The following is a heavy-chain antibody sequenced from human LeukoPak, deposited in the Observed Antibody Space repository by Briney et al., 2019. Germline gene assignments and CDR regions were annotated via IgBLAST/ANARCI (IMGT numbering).Heavy chain of an antibody. J-gene: IGHJ5*02. CDR1: GGSISSYY. CDR3: ARFTPQGYGWGGYNRFDP. D-gene: IGHD3-16*01. CDR2: IYYSGST. Sequence: PSETLSLTCTVSGGSISSYYWNWIRQPPGKGVEWIGYIYYSGSTNYNPSLKGRVTISVDTSKNQFSLNLTSVTAADTAVYYCARFTPQGYGWGGYNRFDPWGQGTLVTVSS. V-gene: IGHV4-59*01.